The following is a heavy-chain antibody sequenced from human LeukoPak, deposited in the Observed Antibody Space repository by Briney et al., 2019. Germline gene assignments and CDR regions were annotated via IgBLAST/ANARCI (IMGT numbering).Heavy chain of an antibody. CDR3: ARAPKPLEMTDGMDV. J-gene: IGHJ6*02. V-gene: IGHV4-30-2*01. CDR2: IYHSGST. CDR1: GGSISSGGYS. Sequence: SQTLSLTCAVSGGSISSGGYSWSWLPQPPGTGLEWIGYIYHSGSTYYNPSLKSRVTISVDRSKNQFSLKLSSVTAADTAVYYCARAPKPLEMTDGMDVWGRGTTVTVSS.